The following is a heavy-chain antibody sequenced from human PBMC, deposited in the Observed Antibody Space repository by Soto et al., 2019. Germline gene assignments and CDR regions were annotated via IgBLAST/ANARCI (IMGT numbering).Heavy chain of an antibody. Sequence: SETLSLTCAVYGGSFSGYYWSWIRQPPGKGLEWIGEINHSGSTNYNPSLKSRVTISVDTSTSTAYMELRSLRSDDTAVYYCAREFRGYCSGGSCDNWFDPWGQGTLVTVSS. CDR3: AREFRGYCSGGSCDNWFDP. D-gene: IGHD2-15*01. CDR2: INHSGST. CDR1: GGSFSGYY. J-gene: IGHJ5*02. V-gene: IGHV4-34*01.